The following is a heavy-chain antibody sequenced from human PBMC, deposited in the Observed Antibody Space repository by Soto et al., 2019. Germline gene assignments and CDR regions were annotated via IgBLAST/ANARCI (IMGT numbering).Heavy chain of an antibody. V-gene: IGHV1-69*08. Sequence: GASVKVSCKASGYTFTSYSISWVRQAPGQGLEWVGRIIPIFDTTNYAQKFQGRATITADKSTSTAYMELSSLRSEDTAVYYCARGPMTPVTFDIWGQGTMVTVSS. CDR2: IIPIFDTT. CDR3: ARGPMTPVTFDI. D-gene: IGHD4-4*01. CDR1: GYTFTSYS. J-gene: IGHJ3*02.